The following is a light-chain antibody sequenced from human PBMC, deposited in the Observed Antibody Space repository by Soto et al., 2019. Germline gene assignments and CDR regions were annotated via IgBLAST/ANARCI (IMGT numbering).Light chain of an antibody. J-gene: IGKJ4*01. CDR3: QQYGRVPLT. Sequence: EIVLTQSPGTLSLSPGERASLSCRASQSVSRNYVAWYQFKPGQTPRLLIYDASSRATGIPDMFSGSGSGADFTITISSLEHEDFAVYFCQQYGRVPLTFGGGSKV. CDR2: DAS. V-gene: IGKV3-20*01. CDR1: QSVSRNY.